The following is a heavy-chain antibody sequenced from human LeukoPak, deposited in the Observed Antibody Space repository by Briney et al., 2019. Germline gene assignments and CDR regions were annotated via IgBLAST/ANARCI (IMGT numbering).Heavy chain of an antibody. V-gene: IGHV3-7*01. D-gene: IGHD3-9*01. CDR2: IKQGGSEK. J-gene: IGHJ4*02. CDR1: GFTFSSYW. CDR3: ARGILRYFDSGFGY. Sequence: GSLRLSCAASGFTFSSYWMSWVRQAPGKGLEWVANIKQGGSEKYYVDSLKGRFTISRDNANNSLYLQMNSLRAEDTAVYYCARGILRYFDSGFGYWGQGTLVTVSS.